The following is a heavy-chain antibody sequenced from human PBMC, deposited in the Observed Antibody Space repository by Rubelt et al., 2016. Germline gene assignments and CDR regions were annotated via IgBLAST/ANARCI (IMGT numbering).Heavy chain of an antibody. V-gene: IGHV2-5*02. Sequence: QITLKESGPTLVKPTQTLTLTCTFSGFSLSTRGVGVGWIRQPPGKALEWVALIYWGDDKRYSPSLKSRPTNTKDTSKNQVVLTMTNMDPVDTATYYCARAYSSGWPYYFDYWGQGTLVTVSS. CDR3: ARAYSSGWPYYFDY. D-gene: IGHD6-19*01. J-gene: IGHJ4*02. CDR1: GFSLSTRGVG. CDR2: IYWGDDK.